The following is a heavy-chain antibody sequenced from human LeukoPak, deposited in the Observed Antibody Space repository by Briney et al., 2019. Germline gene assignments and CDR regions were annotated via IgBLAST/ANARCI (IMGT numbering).Heavy chain of an antibody. Sequence: ASVKVSCKASGYTFTNYGISWVRQAPGQGLEWMGIINPSGGSTSYAQKFQGRVIMTRDTSTSTVYMELSSLRSEDTAVYYCASELSRGDEGFDYWGQGTLVTASS. V-gene: IGHV1-46*01. CDR2: INPSGGST. CDR3: ASELSRGDEGFDY. CDR1: GYTFTNYG. D-gene: IGHD3-10*01. J-gene: IGHJ4*02.